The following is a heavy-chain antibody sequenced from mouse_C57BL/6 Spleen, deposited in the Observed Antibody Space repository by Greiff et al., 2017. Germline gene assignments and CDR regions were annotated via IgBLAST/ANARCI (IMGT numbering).Heavy chain of an antibody. V-gene: IGHV14-4*01. CDR3: TTWNDGFPLDY. Sequence: VQLKQSGAELVRPGASVKLSCTASGFNIKDDYMHWVKQRPEQGLEWIGWIDPENGDTEYASKFQGKATITADTSSNTAYLQLSSLTSEDTAVYYCTTWNDGFPLDYWGQGTTLTVSS. CDR1: GFNIKDDY. D-gene: IGHD2-3*01. CDR2: IDPENGDT. J-gene: IGHJ2*01.